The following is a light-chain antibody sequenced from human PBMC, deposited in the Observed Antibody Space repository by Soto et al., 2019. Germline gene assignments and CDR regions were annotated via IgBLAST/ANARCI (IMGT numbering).Light chain of an antibody. CDR2: EVI. J-gene: IGLJ2*01. V-gene: IGLV2-14*01. CDR3: SSFTSTSTVI. CDR1: SSDIGGHNY. Sequence: QSALTQPASVSGSLGQSITISCTGTSSDIGGHNYVSWYQLHSGKAPKVLIFEVIKRPSGVSTRFSGSKSGNMASLTISGLRPEDEGDYYCSSFTSTSTVILGGGTKLTVL.